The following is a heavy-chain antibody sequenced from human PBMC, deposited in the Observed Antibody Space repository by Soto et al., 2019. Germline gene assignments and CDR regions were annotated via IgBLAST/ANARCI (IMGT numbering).Heavy chain of an antibody. CDR1: GFTFSSYA. D-gene: IGHD3-22*01. J-gene: IGHJ4*02. CDR2: ISGSGGST. CDR3: ANSVETYYYDSSGYY. Sequence: PGGSLRLSCSASGFTFSSYAMSWVRQAPGKGLEWVSAISGSGGSTYYADSVKGRFTISRDNSKNTLYLQMNSLRAEDTAVYYCANSVETYYYDSSGYYWGQGTLVTVSS. V-gene: IGHV3-23*01.